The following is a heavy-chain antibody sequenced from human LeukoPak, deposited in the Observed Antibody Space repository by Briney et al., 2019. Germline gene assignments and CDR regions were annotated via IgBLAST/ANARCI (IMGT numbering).Heavy chain of an antibody. D-gene: IGHD6-19*01. Sequence: SETLSLTCTVSGGSISSYYWSWIRQPPGKGLEWIGYIYYSGSTNYNPSLQSRVTISVDTSKNQFSLKLSSVTAADTAVYYCAREGSSGWYGHDYWGQGTLVTVS. CDR2: IYYSGST. CDR1: GGSISSYY. J-gene: IGHJ4*02. V-gene: IGHV4-59*01. CDR3: AREGSSGWYGHDY.